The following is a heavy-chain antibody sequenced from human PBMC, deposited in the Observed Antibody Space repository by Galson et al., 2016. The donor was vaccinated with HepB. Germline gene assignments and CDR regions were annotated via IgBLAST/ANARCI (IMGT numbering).Heavy chain of an antibody. D-gene: IGHD6-19*01. Sequence: SLRLSCAASRFTFSNYAMRWVRQAPGKGLEWVSGISNSGGSTYFADSVKGRFTISRDNSQNTLYLQMNSLRAEDTAVYYCASHRSNDLSSGWNPRLDYWGQGTLVTVSS. CDR3: ASHRSNDLSSGWNPRLDY. J-gene: IGHJ4*02. V-gene: IGHV3-23*01. CDR1: RFTFSNYA. CDR2: ISNSGGST.